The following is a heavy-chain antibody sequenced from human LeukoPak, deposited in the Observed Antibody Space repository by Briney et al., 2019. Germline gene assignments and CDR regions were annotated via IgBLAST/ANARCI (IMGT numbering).Heavy chain of an antibody. CDR3: ARWVGSGWYNYFDY. V-gene: IGHV1-3*01. Sequence: ASVKVSCKASGYTFTSYAMHWVRQAPGQRLGWMGWINAGNGNTKYSQKFQGRVTITRDTSASTAYMELSSLRSEDTAVYYCARWVGSGWYNYFDYWGQGTLVTVSS. CDR1: GYTFTSYA. CDR2: INAGNGNT. J-gene: IGHJ4*02. D-gene: IGHD6-19*01.